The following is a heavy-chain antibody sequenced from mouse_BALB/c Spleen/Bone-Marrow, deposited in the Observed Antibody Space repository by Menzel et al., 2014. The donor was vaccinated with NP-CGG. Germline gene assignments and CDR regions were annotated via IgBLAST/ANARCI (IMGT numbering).Heavy chain of an antibody. Sequence: EVQLQQSGPELVKPGASVKISYKASGYSFTGYFMNWVKQSHGKSLEWIGRINPYNGDTFYNQKFKGKATSTVDKSSSTAHMELLSLTSEDSAVYYCGGQDGYYGGFAYWGQGTLVTVSA. J-gene: IGHJ3*01. D-gene: IGHD2-3*01. CDR1: GYSFTGYF. CDR2: INPYNGDT. CDR3: GGQDGYYGGFAY. V-gene: IGHV1-37*01.